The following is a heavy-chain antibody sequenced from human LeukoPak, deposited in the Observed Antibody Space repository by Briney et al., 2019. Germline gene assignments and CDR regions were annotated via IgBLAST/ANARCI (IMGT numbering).Heavy chain of an antibody. Sequence: ASVKVSCKASGYTFTSYAMHWVRQAPGQRLEWMGWINAGNGNTKYSQKFQGRVTITRDTSASTAHMELSSLRSEDTAVYYCARDYYYGSGSYSRRLDYWGQGTLVTVSS. V-gene: IGHV1-3*01. CDR2: INAGNGNT. CDR3: ARDYYYGSGSYSRRLDY. D-gene: IGHD3-10*01. CDR1: GYTFTSYA. J-gene: IGHJ4*02.